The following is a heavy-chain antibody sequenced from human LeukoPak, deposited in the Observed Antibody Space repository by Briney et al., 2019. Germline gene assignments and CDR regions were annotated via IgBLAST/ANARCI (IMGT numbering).Heavy chain of an antibody. V-gene: IGHV4-61*02. D-gene: IGHD6-13*01. CDR2: IYTSGST. Sequence: SETLSLTCTVSGGSISSGSYYWSWIRQPAGKGLEWIGRIYTSGSTNYNPSLKSRVTISVDTSKNQFSLKLSSVTAADTAVYYCARDHSSSSWPRYWYFDLWGRGTLVTVSS. J-gene: IGHJ2*01. CDR3: ARDHSSSSWPRYWYFDL. CDR1: GGSISSGSYY.